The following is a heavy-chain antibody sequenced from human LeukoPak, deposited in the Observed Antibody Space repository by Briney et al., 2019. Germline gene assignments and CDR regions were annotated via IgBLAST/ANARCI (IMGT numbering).Heavy chain of an antibody. J-gene: IGHJ6*02. Sequence: PGGSLRLSCAASGFTFSSYAMHWVRQAPGKGLEWVAVISYDGSNKYYADSVKGRFTISRDNSKNTLYLQMNSLRAEDTAVYYCARDIVVVPAAIPSLHYYYGMDVWGQGTTVTVSS. D-gene: IGHD2-2*01. CDR3: ARDIVVVPAAIPSLHYYYGMDV. CDR1: GFTFSSYA. CDR2: ISYDGSNK. V-gene: IGHV3-30-3*01.